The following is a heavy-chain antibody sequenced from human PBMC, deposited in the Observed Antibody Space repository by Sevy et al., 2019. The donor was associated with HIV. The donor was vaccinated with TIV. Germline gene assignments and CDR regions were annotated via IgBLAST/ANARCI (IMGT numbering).Heavy chain of an antibody. D-gene: IGHD3-10*01. CDR2: ISYDGGNK. J-gene: IGHJ3*02. CDR3: AKDDYGSGSYYMGSGAFDI. CDR1: GFTFSSYG. V-gene: IGHV3-30*18. Sequence: GGSLRLSCAASGFTFSSYGMHWVRQAPGKGLEWVAVISYDGGNKYYADSVKGRFTISRDNSKNTLYLQMNSLRAEDTAVYYCAKDDYGSGSYYMGSGAFDIWGQGTMVTVSS.